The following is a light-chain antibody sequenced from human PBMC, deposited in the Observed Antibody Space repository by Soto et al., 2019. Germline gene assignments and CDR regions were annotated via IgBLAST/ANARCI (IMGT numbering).Light chain of an antibody. CDR2: DNN. CDR1: SSNIGNNY. J-gene: IGLJ3*02. V-gene: IGLV1-51*01. Sequence: QSVLTQPPSVSAAPAQNVTIPCSGSSSNIGNNYVSWYQQLPGTAPKLLIYDNNKRPSGIPDRFSGSKSGTSATLGITGLQTGDEADYYCGTWDSSLSAWVFGGGTQLTVL. CDR3: GTWDSSLSAWV.